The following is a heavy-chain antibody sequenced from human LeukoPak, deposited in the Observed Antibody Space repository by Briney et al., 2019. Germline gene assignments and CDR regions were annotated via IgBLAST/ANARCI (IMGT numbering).Heavy chain of an antibody. Sequence: ASVKVSCKASGGTFSSYTISWVRQAPGQGVEWMGRIIPILGIANYAQKFQGRVTITADKSTSTAYMELSSLRSEDTAVYYCASWRQIGGNLRFDYWGQGTLVTVSS. CDR1: GGTFSSYT. J-gene: IGHJ4*02. V-gene: IGHV1-69*02. CDR2: IIPILGIA. D-gene: IGHD4-23*01. CDR3: ASWRQIGGNLRFDY.